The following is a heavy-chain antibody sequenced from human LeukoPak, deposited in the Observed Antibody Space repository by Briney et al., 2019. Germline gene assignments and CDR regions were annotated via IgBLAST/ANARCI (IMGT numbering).Heavy chain of an antibody. Sequence: GFLKHCCAAYGFTFSVFAKTWIRQAPGKGLEWVSGISGGGESTYYADSVKGRFTISRDNSKNTLYLQMTSLRAEDTAVYYCAKDNSILPDWLDPWGQGTLVTVSS. CDR3: AKDNSILPDWLDP. D-gene: IGHD3-3*01. J-gene: IGHJ5*02. CDR2: ISGGGEST. CDR1: GFTFSVFA. V-gene: IGHV3-23*01.